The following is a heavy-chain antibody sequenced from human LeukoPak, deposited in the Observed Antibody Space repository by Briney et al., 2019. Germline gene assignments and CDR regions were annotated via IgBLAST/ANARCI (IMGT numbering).Heavy chain of an antibody. D-gene: IGHD3-22*01. Sequence: GGSLRPSCAASGFTFSSYGMHWVRQAPGKGLEWVAFIQYDGSNKYYADPVKGRFTVSRDNSKSTVYLQMNDLRGEDTAVYYCTKAKGQSWLFSHYWGRGTLVTVSS. CDR1: GFTFSSYG. V-gene: IGHV3-30*02. CDR3: TKAKGQSWLFSHY. CDR2: IQYDGSNK. J-gene: IGHJ4*02.